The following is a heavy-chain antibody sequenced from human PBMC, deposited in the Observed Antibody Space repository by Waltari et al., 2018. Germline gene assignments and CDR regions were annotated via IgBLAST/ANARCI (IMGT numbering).Heavy chain of an antibody. D-gene: IGHD3-10*01. V-gene: IGHV1-69*04. CDR3: AREGVRITMVRGVIINDAFDI. J-gene: IGHJ3*02. CDR1: GGTFSSYA. CDR2: IIPILGIA. Sequence: QVQLVQSGAEVKKPGSSVKVSCKASGGTFSSYAISWVRQALGQGLEWMGRIIPILGIANYAQKFQGRVTITADKSTSTAYMELSSLRSEDTAVYYCAREGVRITMVRGVIINDAFDIWGQGTMVTVSS.